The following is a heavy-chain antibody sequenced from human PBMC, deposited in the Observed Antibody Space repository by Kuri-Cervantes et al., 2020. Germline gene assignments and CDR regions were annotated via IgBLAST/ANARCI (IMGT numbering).Heavy chain of an antibody. V-gene: IGHV4-34*01. CDR3: ARINKRDRTTPRTTLGIKDAFDI. D-gene: IGHD2/OR15-2a*01. CDR1: GGSFSGYY. J-gene: IGHJ3*02. Sequence: SQTLSLTCAVYGGSFSGYYWSWIRQPPGRGLEWIGEINHSGSTNYNPSLKSRVTISVDTSKNQFSLKLSSVTAADTAVYYCARINKRDRTTPRTTLGIKDAFDIWGQGTMVTVSS. CDR2: INHSGST.